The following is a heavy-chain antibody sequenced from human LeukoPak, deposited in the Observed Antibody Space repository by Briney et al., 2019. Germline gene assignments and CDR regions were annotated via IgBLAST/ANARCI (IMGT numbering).Heavy chain of an antibody. D-gene: IGHD3-22*01. J-gene: IGHJ4*02. V-gene: IGHV4-59*01. Sequence: PSETLSLTCTVSGGSISSYYWSWIRQPPGKGLEWIGYIYYSGSTNYNPSLKSRVTISVDTSKSQFSLKLSSVTAADTAVYYCARSGTFYDSSGVDYWGQGTLVTVSS. CDR3: ARSGTFYDSSGVDY. CDR2: IYYSGST. CDR1: GGSISSYY.